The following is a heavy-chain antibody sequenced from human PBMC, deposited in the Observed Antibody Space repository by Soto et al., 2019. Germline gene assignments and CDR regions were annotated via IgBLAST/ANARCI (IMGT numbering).Heavy chain of an antibody. V-gene: IGHV4-34*01. D-gene: IGHD3-10*01. J-gene: IGHJ6*02. CDR1: GGSFSSYH. CDR2: INHRGST. CDR3: AGGRGVRGTIITTYYYYGMDV. Sequence: PSETLSLTCAVYGGSFSSYHWIWIRQPPGKGLEWIGEINHRGSTNYNPSLKSRVTISVDTSKNQFSLKLSSVTAADTAMYYCAGGRGVRGTIITTYYYYGMDVWGQGTTVTVSS.